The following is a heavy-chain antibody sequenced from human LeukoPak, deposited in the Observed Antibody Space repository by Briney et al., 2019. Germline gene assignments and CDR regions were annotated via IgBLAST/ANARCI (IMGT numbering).Heavy chain of an antibody. CDR2: INPNSGGT. Sequence: GASVTVSCKASGYTFTGYYMHWVRQAPGQGLEWMGRINPNSGGTNYAQKFQGRVTVTRDTSISTAHMELSRLRSDDTAVYYCARDSSGSYCADYWGQGTLVTVSS. CDR3: ARDSSGSYCADY. CDR1: GYTFTGYY. J-gene: IGHJ4*02. V-gene: IGHV1-2*06. D-gene: IGHD1-26*01.